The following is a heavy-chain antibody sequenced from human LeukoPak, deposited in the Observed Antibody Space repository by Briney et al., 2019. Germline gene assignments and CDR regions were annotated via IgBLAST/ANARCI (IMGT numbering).Heavy chain of an antibody. J-gene: IGHJ4*02. Sequence: GGSLRLSCAASGFTFDDYAMHWVGQAPGKGLEWVSSISWNSGSIGYVDSVKGRFTISRDYAKNSLYLQMNSLRAEDTALYYCAKDIAATGTTKSLDYWGQGTLVTVSS. CDR3: AKDIAATGTTKSLDY. CDR2: ISWNSGSI. V-gene: IGHV3-9*01. CDR1: GFTFDDYA. D-gene: IGHD1-7*01.